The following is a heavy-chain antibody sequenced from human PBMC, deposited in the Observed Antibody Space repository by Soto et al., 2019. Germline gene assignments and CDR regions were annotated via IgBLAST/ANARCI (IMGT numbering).Heavy chain of an antibody. CDR3: ARARNLGGSWTNFDD. D-gene: IGHD1-26*01. V-gene: IGHV3-72*01. CDR2: SRNKGNSYTT. CDR1: GFTFSDHY. Sequence: GGSLRLSCAASGFTFSDHYMDWVRQAPGKGLEWVGRSRNKGNSYTTEYAASVKGRFTISRDDSKNSLYLQMNSLKTEDTAVYYCARARNLGGSWTNFDDWGQGTLVTVSS. J-gene: IGHJ4*02.